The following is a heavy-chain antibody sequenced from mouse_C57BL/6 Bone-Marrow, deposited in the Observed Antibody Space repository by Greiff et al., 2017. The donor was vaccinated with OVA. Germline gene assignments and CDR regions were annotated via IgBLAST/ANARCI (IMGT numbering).Heavy chain of an antibody. CDR1: GFTFSDYY. CDR3: ARGNLDY. V-gene: IGHV5-16*01. J-gene: IGHJ2*01. CDR2: INYDGSST. Sequence: EVNLVESEGGLVQPGSSMKLSCTASGFTFSDYYMAWVRQVPEKGLEWVANINYDGSSTYYMDSLKSRFIISRDNAKNILYLQMSSLKSEDTATFYCARGNLDYWGQGTTLTVSS.